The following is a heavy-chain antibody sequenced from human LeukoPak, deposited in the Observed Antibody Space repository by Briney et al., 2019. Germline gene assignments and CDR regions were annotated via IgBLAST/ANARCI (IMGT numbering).Heavy chain of an antibody. V-gene: IGHV3-23*01. CDR2: ISGSGGST. D-gene: IGHD3-10*01. Sequence: GGSLRLSCAASGFTFSTYAVSWVRQAPGKGLEWVSAISGSGGSTYYADSVKGRFTIFRDNSKNTLYLQMNSLRAEDTAVYYCARKVYYYGSGRGSYNWFDPWGQGTLVTVSS. CDR3: ARKVYYYGSGRGSYNWFDP. J-gene: IGHJ5*02. CDR1: GFTFSTYA.